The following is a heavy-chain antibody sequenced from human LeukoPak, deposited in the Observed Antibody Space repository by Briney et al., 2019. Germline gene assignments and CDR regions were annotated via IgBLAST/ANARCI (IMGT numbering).Heavy chain of an antibody. CDR1: GFTFSSYG. V-gene: IGHV3-33*06. D-gene: IGHD6-19*01. CDR3: AKVSPGYSSGFDY. CDR2: IWYDGSNK. Sequence: GGSLRLSCAASGFTFSSYGMHWVRQAPGKGLEWVAVIWYDGSNKYYADSVEGRFTISRDNSKNTLYLQMNSLRAEDTAVYYCAKVSPGYSSGFDYWGQGTLVTVSS. J-gene: IGHJ4*02.